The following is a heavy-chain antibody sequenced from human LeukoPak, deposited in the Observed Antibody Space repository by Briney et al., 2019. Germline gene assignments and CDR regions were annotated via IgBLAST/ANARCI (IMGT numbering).Heavy chain of an antibody. D-gene: IGHD3-22*01. J-gene: IGHJ4*02. CDR2: INNSGST. V-gene: IGHV4-34*01. CDR3: ARGHDPNSSGLKDFDY. Sequence: SETLSLTCAVYGGSFSGYYWSWIRQPPGKGLEWIGEINNSGSTNYNPSLKSRVTISVDTSKNQFSLKLSSVTAADTAVYYCARGHDPNSSGLKDFDYWGQGTLVTVSS. CDR1: GGSFSGYY.